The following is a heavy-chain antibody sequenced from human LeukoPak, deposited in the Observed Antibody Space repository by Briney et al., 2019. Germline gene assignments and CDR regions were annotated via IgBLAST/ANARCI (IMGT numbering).Heavy chain of an antibody. Sequence: SQTLSLTCTVSGGSISSGDYYWSWIRQPPGKGLEWIGYFDYSGSTYYNPSLKSRVFISVDTSKNQFSLILSSVSAADTAVYYCARDQGYRGSYFPHGNDAFDIWGQGTMVTVSS. CDR3: ARDQGYRGSYFPHGNDAFDI. CDR1: GGSISSGDYY. V-gene: IGHV4-30-4*01. J-gene: IGHJ3*02. CDR2: FDYSGST. D-gene: IGHD1-26*01.